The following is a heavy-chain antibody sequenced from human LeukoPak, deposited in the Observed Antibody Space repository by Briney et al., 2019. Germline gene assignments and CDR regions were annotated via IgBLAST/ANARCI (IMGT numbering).Heavy chain of an antibody. D-gene: IGHD3-3*01. V-gene: IGHV4-59*08. Sequence: SETLSLTCTVSGGSIGSYYWSWIRQPPGKGLEWIGYIYYSGSTNYNPSLKSRVTISVDTSKNQFSLKLSSVTAADTAVYYCARHGSDYDFWGFDPWGQGTLVTVSS. CDR2: IYYSGST. J-gene: IGHJ5*02. CDR3: ARHGSDYDFWGFDP. CDR1: GGSIGSYY.